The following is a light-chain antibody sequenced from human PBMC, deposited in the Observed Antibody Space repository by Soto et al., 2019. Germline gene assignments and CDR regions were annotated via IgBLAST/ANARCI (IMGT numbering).Light chain of an antibody. Sequence: DIQMTQSPSTLSASVGDRVTITCRASQSISSWLACYQQKPGKAPKLLIYDASSLESGVPSRFSASRSEKEFPITISIQQPDNFATYYCQQYNIYSWPFGQLTKVEIK. CDR1: QSISSW. CDR2: DAS. CDR3: QQYNIYSWP. J-gene: IGKJ1*01. V-gene: IGKV1-5*01.